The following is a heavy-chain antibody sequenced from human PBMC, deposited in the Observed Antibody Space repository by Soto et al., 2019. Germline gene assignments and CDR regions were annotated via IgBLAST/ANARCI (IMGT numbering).Heavy chain of an antibody. D-gene: IGHD2-2*02. V-gene: IGHV3-9*01. CDR2: ISWDDRHK. CDR3: KSAHFTSASCYTWDSGGFQR. CDR1: GFSFDDYA. J-gene: IGHJ1*01. Sequence: EMQLVESGGGLVQPGRSLRLSCAASGFSFDDYAIHWVRQAPGKGLEWVSGISWDDRHKGYAASVKGRFTISRDNGKNSFYPQRNSVKREDTALYFCKSAHFTSASCYTWDSGGFQRGGQGTLVTVS.